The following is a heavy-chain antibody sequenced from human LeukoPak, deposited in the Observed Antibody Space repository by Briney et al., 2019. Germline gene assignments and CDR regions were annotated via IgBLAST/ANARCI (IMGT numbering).Heavy chain of an antibody. V-gene: IGHV3-53*01. CDR1: GFTVSSNY. CDR2: IYSGGST. D-gene: IGHD6-13*01. Sequence: PGGSLRLSCAASGFTVSSNYMSWVRQAPGKGLEWVSVIYSGGSTYYADSVKGRFTISRDNSKNTLYLQMNSLRAEDTAVYYCARQNSSSWFLNYYYYGMDVWGQGTTVTVSS. CDR3: ARQNSSSWFLNYYYYGMDV. J-gene: IGHJ6*02.